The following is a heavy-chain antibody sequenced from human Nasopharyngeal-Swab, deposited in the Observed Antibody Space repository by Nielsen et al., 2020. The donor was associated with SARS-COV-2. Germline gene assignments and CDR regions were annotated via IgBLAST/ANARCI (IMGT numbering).Heavy chain of an antibody. CDR3: AKTYYYGSGRTIWFDP. D-gene: IGHD3-10*01. V-gene: IGHV5-51*01. CDR1: GYSFSNYW. CDR2: IYPGDSDT. J-gene: IGHJ5*02. Sequence: GESLKISCKGSGYSFSNYWIAWVRQMPGKGLEWMGIIYPGDSDTRYSPSFQGQVTISADKSISTVYLQWSSLKASDTAMHYCAKTYYYGSGRTIWFDPWGQGTFVTVSS.